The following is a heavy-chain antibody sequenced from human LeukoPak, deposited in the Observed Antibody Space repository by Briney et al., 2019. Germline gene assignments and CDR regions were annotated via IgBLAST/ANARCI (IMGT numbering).Heavy chain of an antibody. CDR1: GGSFSDYH. CDR2: ISYSGDT. CDR3: ARHCCSGPAKRVFDI. V-gene: IGHV4-34*01. D-gene: IGHD3-3*02. Sequence: SETLSLTCAVYGGSFSDYHWGWVRQPPGKGLEWIGTISYSGDTDYNPSLRSRVTISVDTSNNQFSLRLGSVTAADTAVYHCARHCCSGPAKRVFDIWGQGTMVTVSS. J-gene: IGHJ3*02.